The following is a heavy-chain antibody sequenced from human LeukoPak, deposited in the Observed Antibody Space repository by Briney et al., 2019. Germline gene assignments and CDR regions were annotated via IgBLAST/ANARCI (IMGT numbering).Heavy chain of an antibody. CDR2: IWYDGSNK. CDR3: ARADIVATTHFDY. J-gene: IGHJ4*02. Sequence: GGSLRLSCAASGFTFSSYGMHWVRQAPGKGLEWVAVIWYDGSNKYYADSVKGRFTISRDNSKNTLYLQMNSLRAEDTAVYYCARADIVATTHFDYWGQGTLVTVSS. CDR1: GFTFSSYG. V-gene: IGHV3-33*01. D-gene: IGHD5-12*01.